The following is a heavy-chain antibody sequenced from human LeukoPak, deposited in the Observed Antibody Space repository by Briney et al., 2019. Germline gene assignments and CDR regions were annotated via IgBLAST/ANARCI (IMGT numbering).Heavy chain of an antibody. CDR3: AKVRDRDDFWSGYYTYYFDY. V-gene: IGHV3-23*01. D-gene: IGHD3-3*01. CDR2: ISGSGGST. Sequence: GGSLRLSCAASGFTFSSYAMSWVRQAPGKGLEWVSAISGSGGSTYYADSVKGRFTISRDNSKNTLYLQMNSLRAEDTAVYYCAKVRDRDDFWSGYYTYYFDYWGQGTLVTVSS. J-gene: IGHJ4*02. CDR1: GFTFSSYA.